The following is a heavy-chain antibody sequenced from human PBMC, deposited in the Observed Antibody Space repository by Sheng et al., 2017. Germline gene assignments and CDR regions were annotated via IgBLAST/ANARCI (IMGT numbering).Heavy chain of an antibody. CDR1: GYPFTGYY. CDR2: FNPNSGGA. J-gene: IGHJ4*01. V-gene: IGHV1-2*02. CDR3: ARSGYTSAADFDY. D-gene: IGHD5-18*01. Sequence: QVHLVQSGAAVKEPGASVMVSCRASGYPFTGYYFHWVRQAPGQGLEWMGWFNPNSGGAHLAQKFQGRVTMTRDTSISTAYMELSRLRSDDTAVYYCARSGYTSAADFDY.